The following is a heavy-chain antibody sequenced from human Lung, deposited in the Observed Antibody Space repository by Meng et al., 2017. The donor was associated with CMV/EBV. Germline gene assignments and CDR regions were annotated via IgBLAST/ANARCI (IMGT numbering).Heavy chain of an antibody. CDR2: IYYSGST. V-gene: IGHV4-31*02. D-gene: IGHD3-10*01. J-gene: IGHJ3*02. CDR3: ARSDGGPPRITMVRGVIINAFDI. Sequence: SQXXXLTXAVYGGSXSGYYWSWIRQPPGKGLEWIGYIYYSGSTYYNPSLKSRVTISVDTSKNQFSLKLSSVTAADTAVYYCARSDGGPPRITMVRGVIINAFDIXGQGXMVTVSS. CDR1: GGSXSGYY.